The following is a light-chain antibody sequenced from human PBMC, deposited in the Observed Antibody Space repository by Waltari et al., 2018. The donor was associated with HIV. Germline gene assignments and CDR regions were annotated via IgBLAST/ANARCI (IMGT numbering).Light chain of an antibody. CDR2: WAS. Sequence: DIVMTQSPDSLAVSLGERATINCKSSQSVLYSSNNKDYLAWYQQKPAQPPKLLFYWASTRGSGVPVLFVGRGSGTNFTLSFNCLQAEDVAVYYCEQYYSTPVTFGGGTKVEIK. J-gene: IGKJ4*01. CDR1: QSVLYSSNNKDY. CDR3: EQYYSTPVT. V-gene: IGKV4-1*01.